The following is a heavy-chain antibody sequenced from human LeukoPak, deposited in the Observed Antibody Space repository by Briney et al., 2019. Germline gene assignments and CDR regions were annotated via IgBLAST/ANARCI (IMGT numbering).Heavy chain of an antibody. Sequence: SETLSLTCTVSGGSISSYYWSWIRQPPGKGLEWIGYIYYSGSTNYNPSLKSRVTISVDTSKNRFSLKLSSVTAADTAVYYCAGTPIKAGYSSGWYDFDYWGQGTLVTVSS. J-gene: IGHJ4*02. CDR1: GGSISSYY. CDR2: IYYSGST. D-gene: IGHD6-19*01. CDR3: AGTPIKAGYSSGWYDFDY. V-gene: IGHV4-59*08.